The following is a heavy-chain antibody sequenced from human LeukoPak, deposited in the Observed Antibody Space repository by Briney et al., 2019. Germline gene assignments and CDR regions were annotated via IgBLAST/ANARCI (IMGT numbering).Heavy chain of an antibody. CDR3: TRVIRLSGGRYYFDY. J-gene: IGHJ4*02. CDR1: GFNLGDYA. CDR2: IRSKSYSGTT. V-gene: IGHV3-49*04. D-gene: IGHD2-21*01. Sequence: AGGSPRLSCTASGFNLGDYAMSWVRQAPGKGLEWVGFIRSKSYSGTTEYAASVKGRFTVSRDDSKSVAYLQMNSLTTEDTGVYYCTRVIRLSGGRYYFDYWGQGTLVTVSS.